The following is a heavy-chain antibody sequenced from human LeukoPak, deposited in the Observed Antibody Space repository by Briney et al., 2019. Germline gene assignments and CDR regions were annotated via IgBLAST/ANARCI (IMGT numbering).Heavy chain of an antibody. D-gene: IGHD3-3*01. CDR1: GGSISSGSYY. Sequence: PSETLSLTCTVSGGSISSGSYYWSWIRQPAGKGLEWIGRIYTSGSTNYNPSLKSRVTISVDTSKNQFSLKLSSVTAADTAVYYCARESGYYTSSYGFDPWGQGTLVTVSS. CDR3: ARESGYYTSSYGFDP. V-gene: IGHV4-61*02. J-gene: IGHJ5*02. CDR2: IYTSGST.